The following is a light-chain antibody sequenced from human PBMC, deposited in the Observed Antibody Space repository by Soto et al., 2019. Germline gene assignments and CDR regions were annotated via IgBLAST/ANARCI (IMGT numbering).Light chain of an antibody. CDR1: QCVSSSY. CDR3: QQYGSSPLT. J-gene: IGKJ4*01. Sequence: EMVLRQSPGTLSLSPGERATLSCSASQCVSSSYLAWYQQKPGQAPRLLIYGASSSATGIPDRVSGSGSETYFTLTISRVEPEDCAVDYCQQYGSSPLTFGGGTKVDSK. CDR2: GAS. V-gene: IGKV3-20*01.